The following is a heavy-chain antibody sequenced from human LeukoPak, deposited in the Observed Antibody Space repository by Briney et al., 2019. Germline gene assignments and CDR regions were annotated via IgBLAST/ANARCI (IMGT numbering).Heavy chain of an antibody. CDR2: INHSGST. Sequence: SETLSLTCAVYGGSFSGYYWSWIRQPPGKGLEWIGEINHSGSTNYNPSLKSRVTISVDTSKNQFSLKPSSVTAADTAVYYCARGRCSGGSCYFFDYWGQGTLVTVSS. CDR3: ARGRCSGGSCYFFDY. J-gene: IGHJ4*02. V-gene: IGHV4-34*01. D-gene: IGHD2-15*01. CDR1: GGSFSGYY.